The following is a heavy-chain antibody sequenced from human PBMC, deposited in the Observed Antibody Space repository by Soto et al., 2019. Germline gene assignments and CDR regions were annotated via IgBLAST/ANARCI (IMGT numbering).Heavy chain of an antibody. CDR2: IYYSGST. D-gene: IGHD3-22*01. J-gene: IGHJ1*01. CDR3: ARLGHVYYYDSSGYREYFQH. Sequence: SETLSLTCTVSGGSISSYYWSWIRQPPGKGLEWIGYIYYSGSTNYNPSLKSRVTISVDTSKNQFSLKLSSVTAADTAVYYCARLGHVYYYDSSGYREYFQHWGQGTLVTVS. V-gene: IGHV4-59*01. CDR1: GGSISSYY.